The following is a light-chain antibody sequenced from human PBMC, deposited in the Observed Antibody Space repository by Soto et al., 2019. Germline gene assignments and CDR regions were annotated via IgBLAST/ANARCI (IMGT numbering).Light chain of an antibody. CDR2: DAY. Sequence: EVVLTQSPVTLSLSPGERATLSCRASQSFRGLLAWYQQKPGQAPRLLIYDAYNRATGIPPRFSGSGSGTDFTLTISSLQSEDLAVYYCQQYNHWPPWTFGQGTKVDIK. V-gene: IGKV3-11*01. CDR3: QQYNHWPPWT. CDR1: QSFRGL. J-gene: IGKJ1*01.